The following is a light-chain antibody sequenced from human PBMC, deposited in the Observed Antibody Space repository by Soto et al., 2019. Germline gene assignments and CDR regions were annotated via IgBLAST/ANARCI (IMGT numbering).Light chain of an antibody. Sequence: QSVLTQPPSVSGAPGQRVTISCTGSSSNVGAGYDVHWYQQLPGTAPKLLIYGNSNRPSGVPDRFSGSKSGTSASLAITGLQSEDEAEYYCQSYDSSLRSSVFGGGTKLTVL. CDR3: QSYDSSLRSSV. V-gene: IGLV1-40*01. CDR1: SSNVGAGYD. J-gene: IGLJ2*01. CDR2: GNS.